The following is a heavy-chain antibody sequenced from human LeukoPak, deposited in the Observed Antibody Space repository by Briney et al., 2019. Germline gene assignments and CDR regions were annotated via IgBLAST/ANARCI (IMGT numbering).Heavy chain of an antibody. CDR3: ARHLGYCSSTSCRAFDP. Sequence: PSQTLSLTCTVSGGSISSGSYYWSWIRQPAGKGLEWIGRIYTSGSTNYNPSLKSRVTISVDTSKNQFSLKLNSVTAADTAVYYCARHLGYCSSTSCRAFDPWGQGTLVTVSS. J-gene: IGHJ5*02. CDR2: IYTSGST. D-gene: IGHD2-2*01. V-gene: IGHV4-61*02. CDR1: GGSISSGSYY.